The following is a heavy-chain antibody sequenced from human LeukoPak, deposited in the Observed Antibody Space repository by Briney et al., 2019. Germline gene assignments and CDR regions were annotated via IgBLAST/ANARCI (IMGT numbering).Heavy chain of an antibody. Sequence: GGSLRLSCAASGFTFSSYSMNWVRQAPGKGLEWVSSISSSSIYIYYADSVKGRFTISRDNAKNSLFLQMNSLGGEDTAVYYCASSVAGTELGIDYWGQGTLVTVSS. CDR1: GFTFSSYS. J-gene: IGHJ4*02. CDR3: ASSVAGTELGIDY. D-gene: IGHD6-19*01. V-gene: IGHV3-21*06. CDR2: ISSSSIYI.